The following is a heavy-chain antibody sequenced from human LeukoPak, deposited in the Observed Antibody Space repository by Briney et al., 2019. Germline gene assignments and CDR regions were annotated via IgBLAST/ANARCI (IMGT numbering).Heavy chain of an antibody. J-gene: IGHJ4*02. CDR1: GGSFSGYS. V-gene: IGHV4-34*01. D-gene: IGHD6-19*01. CDR3: ARGRAANSSCWYPNQVQDY. CDR2: INYSGST. Sequence: PSESLSLTCAVYGGSFSGYSWSWIRQPPGKGLEWIGEINYSGSTNYNPSFKSRLTISVDTSKNQFSLRRSSVTAADAAVYYCARGRAANSSCWYPNQVQDYWGQGTLVTVSS.